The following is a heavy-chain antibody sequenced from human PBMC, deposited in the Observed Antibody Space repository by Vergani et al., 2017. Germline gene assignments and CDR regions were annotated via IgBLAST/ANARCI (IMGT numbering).Heavy chain of an antibody. Sequence: EVQLVESGGGLVKPGGSLRLSCAASGFTFSSYSMNWVRQAPGKGLEWVSSISSSSSYIYYADSVKGRVTMSRDNSKNTLYLQMNSLRVEDTAVYYCAGAYGKYDWFDYWGQRTMVTVSS. J-gene: IGHJ4*03. V-gene: IGHV3-21*04. CDR2: ISSSSSYI. CDR1: GFTFSSYS. CDR3: AGAYGKYDWFDY. D-gene: IGHD1-20*01.